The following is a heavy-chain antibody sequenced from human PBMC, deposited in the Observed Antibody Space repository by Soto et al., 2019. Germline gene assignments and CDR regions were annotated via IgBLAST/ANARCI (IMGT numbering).Heavy chain of an antibody. CDR3: ARDLWGYCGTDCYPLDV. CDR1: GCSISGYY. Sequence: SETLSLTCTVSGCSISGYYWSWIRQPPGKGLEWIGYMYNTGSTVYNPSFKSRVTISVDTSKNQFSLKLNSVTAADTAVYYCARDLWGYCGTDCYPLDVWGQGTTVTVSS. D-gene: IGHD2-21*02. J-gene: IGHJ6*02. V-gene: IGHV4-59*01. CDR2: MYNTGST.